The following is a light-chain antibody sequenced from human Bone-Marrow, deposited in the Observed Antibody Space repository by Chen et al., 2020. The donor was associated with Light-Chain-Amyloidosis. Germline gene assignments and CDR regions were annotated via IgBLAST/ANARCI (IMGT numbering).Light chain of an antibody. J-gene: IGKJ1*01. CDR1: QSVSSY. CDR3: QQRSNWPPWT. V-gene: IGKV3-11*01. CDR2: DAS. Sequence: EIVFTQSPATLSLSPGERATLSCRASQSVSSYLAWYQQKPGQAPRLLIYDASNRATGIPARFSGSGSGTDFTLTISSLEPEDFAVYYCQQRSNWPPWTFGQGIKVEIK.